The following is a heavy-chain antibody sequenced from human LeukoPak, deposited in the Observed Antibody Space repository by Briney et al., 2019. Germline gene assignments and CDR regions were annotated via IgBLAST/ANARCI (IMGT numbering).Heavy chain of an antibody. V-gene: IGHV3-15*07. Sequence: GGSLRLSCAASGFTFSNAWMNWVRQAPGKGLEWVGRIKGKTDGGTTDYAAPVKGRFTISRDDSKNTLYLQMNSLKTEDTAVYYCTTDPPNYYDSSGYYYERDFDYWGQGTLVTVSS. CDR3: TTDPPNYYDSSGYYYERDFDY. D-gene: IGHD3-22*01. CDR1: GFTFSNAW. J-gene: IGHJ4*02. CDR2: IKGKTDGGTT.